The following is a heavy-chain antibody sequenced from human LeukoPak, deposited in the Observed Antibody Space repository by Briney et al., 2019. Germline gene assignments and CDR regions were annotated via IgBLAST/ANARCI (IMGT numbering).Heavy chain of an antibody. CDR2: INPSGGST. D-gene: IGHD5-24*01. CDR1: GYTFTSYY. V-gene: IGHV1-46*01. J-gene: IGHJ4*02. Sequence: GASVKVSCKASGYTFTSYYMHWVRQAPGQGLEWMGIINPSGGSTSYAQKFQGRVTMTRDTSTSTVYMELSSLRSEDTAVYYCARGFTRLEMATIRRGGPFDYWGQGTLVTVSS. CDR3: ARGFTRLEMATIRRGGPFDY.